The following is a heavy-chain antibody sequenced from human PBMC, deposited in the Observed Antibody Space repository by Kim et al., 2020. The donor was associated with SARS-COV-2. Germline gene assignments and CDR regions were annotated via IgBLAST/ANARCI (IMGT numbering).Heavy chain of an antibody. J-gene: IGHJ4*02. Sequence: DTRYSPSFQGQVTISADKSISTAYLQWSSLKASDTAMYYCARPNSSSPDYWGQGTLVTVSS. D-gene: IGHD6-13*01. CDR3: ARPNSSSPDY. V-gene: IGHV5-51*01. CDR2: DT.